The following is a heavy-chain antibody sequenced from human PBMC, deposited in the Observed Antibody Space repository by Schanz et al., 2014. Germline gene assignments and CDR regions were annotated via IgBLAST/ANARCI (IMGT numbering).Heavy chain of an antibody. D-gene: IGHD3-9*01. V-gene: IGHV3-23*01. Sequence: EVQLLESGGGLVQPGGSLRLSCAASGFSFSIFAMTWVRQAPGQGLEWVSTISGSGGDTYPADSVKGRFTISRDNSKNTLYLQMNSLRAGDTAVYYCAKHVRSLTGNDYWGQGTLVTVSS. CDR1: GFSFSIFA. J-gene: IGHJ4*02. CDR2: ISGSGGDT. CDR3: AKHVRSLTGNDY.